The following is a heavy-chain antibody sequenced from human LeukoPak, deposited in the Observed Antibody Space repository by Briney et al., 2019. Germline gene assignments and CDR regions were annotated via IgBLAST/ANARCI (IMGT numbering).Heavy chain of an antibody. CDR3: ARAGTNLGDYDY. D-gene: IGHD4-17*01. CDR1: GGSISSYY. J-gene: IGHJ4*02. CDR2: IYYSGST. V-gene: IGHV4-59*08. Sequence: SETLSLTCTVSGGSISSYYWNWIRQPPGKGLDWIGYIYYSGSTNYNPSLKSRVTISVDTSKNQFSLKLSSVTAADTAVYYCARAGTNLGDYDYWGQGTLVTVSS.